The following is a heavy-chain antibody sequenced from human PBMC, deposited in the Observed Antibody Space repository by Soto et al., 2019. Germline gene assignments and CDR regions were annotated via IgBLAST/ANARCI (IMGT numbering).Heavy chain of an antibody. CDR1: GDSISNLDYF. CDR2: IYKSATT. J-gene: IGHJ5*01. Sequence: SETLSLTCSVSGDSISNLDYFWAWIRRPPGQALEYIGYIYKSATTYYNPSLESRVAISVDTSKSQFSLNVTSVTAADTAVYFCARGRYCLTGRCFPNWFDSWGQGALVTVSS. V-gene: IGHV4-30-4*01. D-gene: IGHD7-27*01. CDR3: ARGRYCLTGRCFPNWFDS.